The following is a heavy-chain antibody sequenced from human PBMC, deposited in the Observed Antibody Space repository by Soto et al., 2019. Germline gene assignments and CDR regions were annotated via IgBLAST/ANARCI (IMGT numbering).Heavy chain of an antibody. CDR1: GGSISSGGYY. J-gene: IGHJ5*02. D-gene: IGHD6-13*01. V-gene: IGHV4-31*03. Sequence: SETLSLTCTVSGGSISSGGYYWSWIRQHPGKGLEWIGYIYYSGSTYYNPYLKSRVTISVDTSKNQFSLKLSSVTAADTAVYYCARMSSSWYGGAWFDPWGQGTLVTVSS. CDR2: IYYSGST. CDR3: ARMSSSWYGGAWFDP.